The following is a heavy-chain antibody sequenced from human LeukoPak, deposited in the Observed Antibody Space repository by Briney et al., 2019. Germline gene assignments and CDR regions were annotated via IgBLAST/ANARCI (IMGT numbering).Heavy chain of an antibody. J-gene: IGHJ4*02. Sequence: PSETLSLTCAVYGGSFGSFRNYYWSWIRQPPGKGLEWIGEINHSGKTNYSPSLKSRLTISLDTSKNHFSLKLSSVTAADTAVYYCARNRDGYNSFDYWGQGTLVTVSS. CDR1: GGSFGSFRNYY. CDR3: ARNRDGYNSFDY. D-gene: IGHD5-24*01. CDR2: INHSGKT. V-gene: IGHV4-34*01.